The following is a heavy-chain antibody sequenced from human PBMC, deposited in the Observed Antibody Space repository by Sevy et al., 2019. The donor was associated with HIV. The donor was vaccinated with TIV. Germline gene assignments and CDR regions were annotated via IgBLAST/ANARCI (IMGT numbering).Heavy chain of an antibody. CDR3: AKEIVPVSGAYYYDSSGYSLSYYYGMDV. CDR1: GFTFSSYG. J-gene: IGHJ6*02. CDR2: ISYDGSNK. D-gene: IGHD3-22*01. V-gene: IGHV3-30*18. Sequence: GGSLRLSCAASGFTFSSYGMHWVRQAPGKGLEWVAVISYDGSNKYYADSVKGRFTISRENSKNTLYLQMNSLRAEETAVYYCAKEIVPVSGAYYYDSSGYSLSYYYGMDVWGQGTTVTVSS.